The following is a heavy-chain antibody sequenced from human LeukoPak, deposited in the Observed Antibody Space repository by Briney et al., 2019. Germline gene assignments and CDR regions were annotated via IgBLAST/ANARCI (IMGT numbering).Heavy chain of an antibody. J-gene: IGHJ4*02. D-gene: IGHD3-22*01. CDR3: ARGSFDSSGYYVFDY. Sequence: SETLSLTCTVSGDSITRNYWSWIRQPAGKGLEWIGRIYNSGNSNYSPSLESRVTMSTDTSKNQISLKLTAVTAADTAVYYCARGSFDSSGYYVFDYWGQGTLVTVSS. CDR2: IYNSGNS. V-gene: IGHV4-4*07. CDR1: GDSITRNY.